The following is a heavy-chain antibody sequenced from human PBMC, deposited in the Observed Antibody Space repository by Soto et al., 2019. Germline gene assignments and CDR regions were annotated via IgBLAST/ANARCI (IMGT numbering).Heavy chain of an antibody. CDR1: GFTFSSYG. CDR2: IWYDGSNK. V-gene: IGHV3-33*01. Sequence: GGSLRLSCAASGFTFSSYGMHWVRQAPGKGLEWVAVIWYDGSNKYYADSVKGRFTISRDNSKNTLYLQMNSLRAEDTAVYYCASGGDYYDYYMDVWGKGTTVTVSS. J-gene: IGHJ6*03. CDR3: ASGGDYYDYYMDV. D-gene: IGHD3-16*01.